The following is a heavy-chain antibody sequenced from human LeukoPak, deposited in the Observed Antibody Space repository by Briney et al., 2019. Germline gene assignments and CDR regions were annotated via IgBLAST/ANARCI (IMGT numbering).Heavy chain of an antibody. Sequence: SETLSLTCTVSGGSISSSSYYWGWIRQPPGKGLEWIGEINHSGSTNYNPSLKSRVTISVDTSKNQFSLKLSSVTAADTAVYYCARGRSSWLGRFYYYYMDVWGKGTTVTVSS. CDR1: GGSISSSSYY. V-gene: IGHV4-39*07. CDR2: INHSGST. D-gene: IGHD6-13*01. J-gene: IGHJ6*03. CDR3: ARGRSSWLGRFYYYYMDV.